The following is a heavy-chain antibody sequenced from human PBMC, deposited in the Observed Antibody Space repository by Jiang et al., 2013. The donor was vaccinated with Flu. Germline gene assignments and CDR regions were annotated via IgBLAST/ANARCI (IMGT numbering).Heavy chain of an antibody. CDR2: INTNTGNP. CDR1: EYTFTSYA. V-gene: IGHV7-4-1*02. D-gene: IGHD3-3*01. CDR3: ARDFELLEWSDYYYYGMDV. J-gene: IGHJ6*02. Sequence: SEYTFTSYAMNWVRQAPGQGLEWMGWINTNTGNPTYAQGFTGRFVFSLDTSVSTAYLQISSLKAEDTAVYYCARDFELLEWSDYYYYGMDVWGQGTTVTVSS.